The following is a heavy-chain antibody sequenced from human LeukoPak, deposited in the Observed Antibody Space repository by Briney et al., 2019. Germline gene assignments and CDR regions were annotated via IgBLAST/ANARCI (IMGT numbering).Heavy chain of an antibody. CDR3: AHHFLSGYYGVIGY. J-gene: IGHJ4*02. V-gene: IGHV2-5*02. CDR2: IYWDDDK. Sequence: ASGPTLVKPTQTLTLTCTFYGFSFSTSGVGVGWIRQPPGKALGWLALIYWDDDKRYSSSLMSRLTITKDTSKNQVVFTITNMEPGDTTTYYFAHHFLSGYYGVIGYWGQGTLVTVSS. D-gene: IGHD3-3*02. CDR1: GFSFSTSGVG.